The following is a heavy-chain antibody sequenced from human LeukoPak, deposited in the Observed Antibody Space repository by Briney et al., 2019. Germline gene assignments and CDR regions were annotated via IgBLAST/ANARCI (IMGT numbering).Heavy chain of an antibody. CDR2: INSDGTMT. D-gene: IGHD3-22*01. Sequence: AGGSLRLSCAASGFTFSSYWMDWDRQAPGKGLVWVSGINSDGTMTRYAESVKGRFTISRDNAKNTLYLQMNSLRAEDTAVYYCARVGSTDSPHAFDIWGQGTTVSVSS. CDR1: GFTFSSYW. J-gene: IGHJ3*02. V-gene: IGHV3-74*01. CDR3: ARVGSTDSPHAFDI.